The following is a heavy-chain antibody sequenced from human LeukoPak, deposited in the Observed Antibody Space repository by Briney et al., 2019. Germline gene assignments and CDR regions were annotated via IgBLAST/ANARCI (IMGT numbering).Heavy chain of an antibody. J-gene: IGHJ4*02. V-gene: IGHV3-74*03. CDR1: GFSFSTSW. CDR3: ARGGPPFY. Sequence: GGSLRLSCVASGFSFSTSWMHWVRQDAGRGLVWVSRISGDGTTTTYADSVKGRFTISRDNAKNTVFLQMNSLSTEDTAVYYCARGGPPFYWGQGSLVTVSP. CDR2: ISGDGTTT.